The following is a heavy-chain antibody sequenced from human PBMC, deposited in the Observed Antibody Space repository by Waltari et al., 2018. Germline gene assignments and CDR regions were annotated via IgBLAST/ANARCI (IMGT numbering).Heavy chain of an antibody. J-gene: IGHJ4*02. CDR2: IYPGDSDT. CDR1: GSSCTSSW. CDR3: ARQTVADHKYDY. V-gene: IGHV5-51*01. D-gene: IGHD6-19*01. Sequence: EVQLVQSGAEVKQPGESLKIPCKGSGSSCTSSWTGGARQMPGKGLEGMGTIYPGDSDTRYSPSFQGQVTISADKSISTAYLQWSSLKASDTAMYYCARQTVADHKYDYWGQGTLVTVSS.